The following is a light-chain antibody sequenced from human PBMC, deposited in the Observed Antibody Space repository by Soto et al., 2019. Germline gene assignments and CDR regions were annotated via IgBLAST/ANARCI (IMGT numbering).Light chain of an antibody. CDR3: QQYKNWWT. V-gene: IGKV3-15*01. J-gene: IGKJ1*01. CDR2: GAS. CDR1: QSVNCK. Sequence: EIVITQSPATLPVSPGERATLSCRASQSVNCKLAWYQQKPGRAPRLLIYGASTRATGIPARFSGSGSGTEFTLTISSLQSEDCAVYYCQQYKNWWTFGQGAKVDIK.